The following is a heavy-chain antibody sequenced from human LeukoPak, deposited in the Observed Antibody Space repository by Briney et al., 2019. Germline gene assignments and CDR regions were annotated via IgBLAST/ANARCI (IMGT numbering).Heavy chain of an antibody. J-gene: IGHJ2*01. D-gene: IGHD5-18*01. CDR3: ARDRRRVSSYFGYFDL. Sequence: PGGSLRLSCAASGFTVSSNYMSWVRQAPGKGLEWVPVIYSGGSTYYADSVKGRFTISRDNSKNTLYLQMNSLRAEDTAVYYCARDRRRVSSYFGYFDLWGRGTLVTVSS. CDR2: IYSGGST. CDR1: GFTVSSNY. V-gene: IGHV3-53*01.